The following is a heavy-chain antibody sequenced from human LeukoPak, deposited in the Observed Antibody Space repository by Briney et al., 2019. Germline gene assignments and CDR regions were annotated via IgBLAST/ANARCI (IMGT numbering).Heavy chain of an antibody. Sequence: ASVKVSCKASGGTFISYAISWVRQAPGQGLEWMGRIIPILGIANYAQKFQGRVTITADKSTSTAYMELSSLRSEDTAVYYCATKIVLMVPYFDYWGQGTLVTVSS. CDR3: ATKIVLMVPYFDY. J-gene: IGHJ4*02. CDR1: GGTFISYA. CDR2: IIPILGIA. V-gene: IGHV1-69*04. D-gene: IGHD2-8*01.